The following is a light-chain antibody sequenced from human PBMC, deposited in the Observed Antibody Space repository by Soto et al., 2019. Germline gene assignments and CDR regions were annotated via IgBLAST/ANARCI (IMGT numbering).Light chain of an antibody. CDR1: SSNIGSNS. V-gene: IGLV1-47*01. J-gene: IGLJ1*01. CDR2: RNN. Sequence: QSALTQSPSASGTPGQRVTISCSGSSSNIGSNSVYWYQQFPGTAPKLLIYRNNRRPSGVPDRFSGSKSGTSASLAISGLRSEDEADYYCATWDDSLSVLYVFGDGTKVTVL. CDR3: ATWDDSLSVLYV.